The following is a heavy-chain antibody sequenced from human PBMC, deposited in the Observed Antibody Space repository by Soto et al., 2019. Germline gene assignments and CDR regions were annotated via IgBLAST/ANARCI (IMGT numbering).Heavy chain of an antibody. CDR3: ARAGFPESKYCGGDCYPYDFDY. V-gene: IGHV4-59*01. CDR2: IYYSGST. CDR1: GGSISSYY. J-gene: IGHJ4*02. D-gene: IGHD2-21*02. Sequence: SETLSLTCTVSGGSISSYYWSWIRQPPGKGLEWIGYIYYSGSTNYNPSLKSRVTISVDTSKNQFSLKLSSVTAADTAVYYCARAGFPESKYCGGDCYPYDFDYWGQGTLVTVSS.